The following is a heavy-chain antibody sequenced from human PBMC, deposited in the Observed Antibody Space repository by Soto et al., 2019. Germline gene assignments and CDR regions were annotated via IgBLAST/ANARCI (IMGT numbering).Heavy chain of an antibody. CDR1: GFTFSSYG. J-gene: IGHJ4*02. CDR3: ARDYGGNPDY. CDR2: IWYDGSNK. D-gene: IGHD4-17*01. Sequence: QVQLVESGGGVVQPGRSLRLSCAASGFTFSSYGMHWVRQAPGKGLEWVAVIWYDGSNKYYADSVKGRFTISRDNSKNTRYLQMNSLRAEDRALYYCARDYGGNPDYWGQGTLVTVPS. V-gene: IGHV3-33*01.